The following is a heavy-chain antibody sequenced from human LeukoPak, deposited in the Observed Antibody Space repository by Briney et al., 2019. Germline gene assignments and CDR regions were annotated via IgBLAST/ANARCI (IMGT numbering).Heavy chain of an antibody. CDR2: IKQDGSEE. CDR3: ARVITMVRGVIDI. J-gene: IGHJ3*02. Sequence: GGSLGLSCAASGFTFSSYWMSWVRQAPGKGLEWVANIKQDGSEEYYVDSVKGRFTISRDNAKNSLYLQMNSLRAEDTAVYYCARVITMVRGVIDIWGQGTMVTVSS. V-gene: IGHV3-7*03. D-gene: IGHD3-10*01. CDR1: GFTFSSYW.